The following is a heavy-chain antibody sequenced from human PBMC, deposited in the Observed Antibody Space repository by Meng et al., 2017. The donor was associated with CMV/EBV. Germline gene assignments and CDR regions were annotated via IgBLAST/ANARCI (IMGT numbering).Heavy chain of an antibody. D-gene: IGHD3-3*01. V-gene: IGHV4-34*01. CDR2: INHSGSN. CDR3: ARVNHRTIFGVVNQKRAKGGWFDP. Sequence: YYWSWSRQPPGKGLEWIGEINHSGSNNYNPSIKSRVTISVDTSKNQFSLKLSSVTAADTAVYYCARVNHRTIFGVVNQKRAKGGWFDPWGQGTLVTVSS. J-gene: IGHJ5*02. CDR1: YY.